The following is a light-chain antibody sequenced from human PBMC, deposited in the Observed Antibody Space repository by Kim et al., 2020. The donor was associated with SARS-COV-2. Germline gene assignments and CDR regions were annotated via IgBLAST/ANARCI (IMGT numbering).Light chain of an antibody. V-gene: IGKV1-5*03. CDR3: QQYSNYPWT. J-gene: IGKJ1*01. CDR1: QTVRSW. CDR2: MAS. Sequence: DIQMTQSPPTLSASVGDRVTISCRASQTVRSWLAWYQQKPGKAPKLLIYMASSLESGVPSRFSGSGSGTEFTLTISSLQPDDFATYYCQQYSNYPWTFGQGTKVDIK.